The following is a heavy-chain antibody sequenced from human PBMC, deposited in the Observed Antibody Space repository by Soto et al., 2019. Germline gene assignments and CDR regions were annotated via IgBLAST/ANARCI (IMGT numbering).Heavy chain of an antibody. J-gene: IGHJ6*02. CDR2: TNQDGSGK. Sequence: GGSLRLSCAASGFPFSGYWMSWVRQAPGKGLEWAANTNQDGSGKYYMDSVKGRFTISRDNTENSLYLQMNSLGDDDTGVYYCARDGYHYVMDLWGQGTTVTVSS. V-gene: IGHV3-7*04. CDR3: ARDGYHYVMDL. CDR1: GFPFSGYW.